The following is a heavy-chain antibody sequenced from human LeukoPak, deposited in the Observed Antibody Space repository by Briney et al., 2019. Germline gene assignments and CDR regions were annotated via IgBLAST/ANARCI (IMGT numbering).Heavy chain of an antibody. D-gene: IGHD4-17*01. CDR1: GGSIGSSSYY. CDR3: ARDPTTVTNEVRFDY. V-gene: IGHV4-39*07. J-gene: IGHJ4*02. CDR2: IYYSGIT. Sequence: SETLSLTCTVSGGSIGSSSYYWGWLRQPPGKGLEWIGSIYYSGITYYNPSLKSRVTISADTSKNQFSLKLSSVTAADTAVYFCARDPTTVTNEVRFDYWGQGTLVTVSS.